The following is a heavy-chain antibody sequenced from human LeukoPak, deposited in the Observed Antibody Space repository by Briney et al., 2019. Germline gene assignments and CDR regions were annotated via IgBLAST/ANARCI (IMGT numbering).Heavy chain of an antibody. CDR3: AKARVVVVAAADY. CDR1: GFTFSSYA. CDR2: ISGSGGST. V-gene: IGHV3-23*01. D-gene: IGHD2-15*01. Sequence: GGSLRLSCAASGFTFSSYAMSWVRQAPGKGLEWVSAISGSGGSTYYADSVKGRFTISRDNSKNTLYLQMNSLRGEDTAVYYCAKARVVVVAAADYWGQGTLVTVSS. J-gene: IGHJ4*02.